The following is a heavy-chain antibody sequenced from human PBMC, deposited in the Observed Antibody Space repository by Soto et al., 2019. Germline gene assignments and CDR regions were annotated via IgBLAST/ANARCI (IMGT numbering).Heavy chain of an antibody. V-gene: IGHV1-3*01. Sequence: TGRVAGTASGYPLPSYAMHWVRQAPGQRLEWMGWINAGNGNTKYSQKFQGRVTITRDTSANTAHMELSSLTSEDTAVYYCARFLRGASAFDIWGQGTMVNVSS. CDR1: GYPLPSYA. J-gene: IGHJ3*02. CDR2: INAGNGNT. CDR3: ARFLRGASAFDI.